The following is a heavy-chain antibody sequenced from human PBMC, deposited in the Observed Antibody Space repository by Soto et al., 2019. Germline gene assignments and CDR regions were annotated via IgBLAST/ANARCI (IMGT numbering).Heavy chain of an antibody. CDR1: GGTFGSYA. D-gene: IGHD2-2*01. Sequence: QVQLVQSGAEVKKPWSSVKVSCKASGGTFGSYAISWVRQAPGQGLEWMGGIIPIPGTANYAQKFQGRVTSAADESTSTAYMELSSLRSEDTAVYYCARSQGSRTSLEIYYYYYDGMDVWGQGTTVTVSS. J-gene: IGHJ6*02. CDR3: ARSQGSRTSLEIYYYYYDGMDV. CDR2: IIPIPGTA. V-gene: IGHV1-69*01.